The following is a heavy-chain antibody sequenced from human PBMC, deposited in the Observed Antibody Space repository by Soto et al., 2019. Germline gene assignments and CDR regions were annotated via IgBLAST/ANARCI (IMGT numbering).Heavy chain of an antibody. J-gene: IGHJ4*02. D-gene: IGHD5-18*01. CDR2: ISYDGSNK. V-gene: IGHV3-30*18. CDR1: GFTFSSYG. CDR3: AKFSRGYSYGPPLY. Sequence: QVQLVESGGGVVQPGRSLRLSCAASGFTFSSYGMHWVRQAPGKGLEWVEGISYDGSNKYYADSVKGRFTISRENSKNTLYLQMDSLIAEDTAVYYCAKFSRGYSYGPPLYWGQGTLVTVSS.